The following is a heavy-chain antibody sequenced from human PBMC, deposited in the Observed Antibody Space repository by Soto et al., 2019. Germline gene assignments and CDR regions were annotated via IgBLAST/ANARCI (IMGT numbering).Heavy chain of an antibody. CDR2: ISSSSTYI. V-gene: IGHV3-21*01. D-gene: IGHD3-9*01. Sequence: EVQLVESGGGLVKPGGSLRLSCEASGFTFTDYLINWVRQAPGKGLEWVSSISSSSTYIYYADSVKGRFSISRDNAKNSVYLQMSSLRAEDTAVYYCARWGDDTLTGYKYYFDSWGQGTLVTVSS. CDR1: GFTFTDYL. J-gene: IGHJ4*02. CDR3: ARWGDDTLTGYKYYFDS.